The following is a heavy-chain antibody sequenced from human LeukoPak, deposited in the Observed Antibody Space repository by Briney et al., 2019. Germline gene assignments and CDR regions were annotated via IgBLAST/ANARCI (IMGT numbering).Heavy chain of an antibody. CDR2: IYTSGST. CDR1: GGSISSYY. CDR3: ARLVVPAAQYWFDP. V-gene: IGHV4-4*07. J-gene: IGHJ5*02. Sequence: SETLSLTCTVSGGSISSYYWSWIRQPAGKGLEWIGRIYTSGSTNYNPSLKSRVTMSVDTSKNQFSLKLSSVTAADTAVYYCARLVVPAAQYWFDPWGQGTLVTVSS. D-gene: IGHD2-2*01.